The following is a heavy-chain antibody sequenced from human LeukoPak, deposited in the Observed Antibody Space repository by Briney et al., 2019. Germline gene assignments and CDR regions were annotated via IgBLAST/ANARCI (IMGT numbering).Heavy chain of an antibody. J-gene: IGHJ4*02. CDR1: GGSISSGGYY. Sequence: SQTLSLTCTVSGGSISSGGYYWSWIRQHPGKGLEWIGCIYYSGSTYYNPSLKSRVTISVDTSKNQFSLKLSSVTAADTAVYYCARGSMVRGGPYYFDYWGQGTLVTVSS. CDR3: ARGSMVRGGPYYFDY. D-gene: IGHD3-10*01. V-gene: IGHV4-31*03. CDR2: IYYSGST.